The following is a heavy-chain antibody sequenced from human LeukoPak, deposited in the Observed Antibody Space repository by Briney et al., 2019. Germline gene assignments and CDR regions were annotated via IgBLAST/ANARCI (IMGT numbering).Heavy chain of an antibody. V-gene: IGHV4-59*01. J-gene: IGHJ4*02. CDR2: AYYSGST. CDR3: ARAPPNYYFDY. D-gene: IGHD1-1*01. CDR1: GGSISTYY. Sequence: PSETLSLTCTVSGGSISTYYWTWIRQPPGKGLEWIGYAYYSGSTNYNPSLKSRVTISVDTSKNQFSLKLSSVTAADTAVYYSARAPPNYYFDYWGQGTLVTVSS.